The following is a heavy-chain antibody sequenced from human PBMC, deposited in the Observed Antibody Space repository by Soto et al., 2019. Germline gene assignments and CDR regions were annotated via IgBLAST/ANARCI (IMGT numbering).Heavy chain of an antibody. D-gene: IGHD5-18*01. CDR1: GFSLSTSGMC. CDR2: IDWDDDK. V-gene: IGHV2-70*11. J-gene: IGHJ6*03. CDR3: ARIQLWPLRFSSRGQHEVMDV. Sequence: SGPTLVNPTQTLTLTCTFSGFSLSTSGMCVSWIHQPPGKALEWLARIDWDDDKYYSTSLKTRLTISKDTSKNQVVLTMTNMDPVDTATYYCARIQLWPLRFSSRGQHEVMDVWGKGTTVTVSS.